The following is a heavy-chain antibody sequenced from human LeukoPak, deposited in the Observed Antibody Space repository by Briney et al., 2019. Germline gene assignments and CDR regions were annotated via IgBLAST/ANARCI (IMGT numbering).Heavy chain of an antibody. Sequence: GGSLRLSCAASGFSFNTYTMNWVRQAPGKGLVWVSRVNADGSSTTYADSVKGRFTISRDNAKDTLYLQMNSLRAEDTAVYYCARDPYGSELDYWGQGTLVTVSS. J-gene: IGHJ4*02. CDR2: VNADGSST. D-gene: IGHD3-10*01. CDR3: ARDPYGSELDY. CDR1: GFSFNTYT. V-gene: IGHV3-74*03.